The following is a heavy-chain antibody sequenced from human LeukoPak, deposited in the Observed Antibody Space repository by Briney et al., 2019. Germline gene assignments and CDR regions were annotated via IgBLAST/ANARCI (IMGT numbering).Heavy chain of an antibody. J-gene: IGHJ5*02. D-gene: IGHD4-17*01. CDR2: INPNSGGT. V-gene: IGHV1-2*02. CDR3: ARARTVTKSNCWFDP. Sequence: GASVKVSCKASGYTFTGYYMHWVRQAPGQGLEWMGWINPNSGGTNYAQKFQGRVTMTRDASISTAYMELSRLRSDDTAVYYCARARTVTKSNCWFDPWGQGTLVTVSS. CDR1: GYTFTGYY.